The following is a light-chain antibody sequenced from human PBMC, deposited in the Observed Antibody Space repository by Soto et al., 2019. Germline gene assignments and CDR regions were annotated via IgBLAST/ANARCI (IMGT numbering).Light chain of an antibody. CDR1: SSDVGSYNS. CDR2: DVN. Sequence: QCVLTRPASVTGAAGQAIAISCTGTSSDVGSYNSVSWYQQYPGKAPKLMIHDVNNRPSGISDRFSGSKSGNTASLTISGLQAEDEADYYCSSFTSSTSYVFGTGTKVTVL. CDR3: SSFTSSTSYV. V-gene: IGLV2-14*03. J-gene: IGLJ1*01.